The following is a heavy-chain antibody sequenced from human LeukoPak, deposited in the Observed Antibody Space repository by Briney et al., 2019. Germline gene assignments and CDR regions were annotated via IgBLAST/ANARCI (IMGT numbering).Heavy chain of an antibody. Sequence: SETLSLTCAVYGGSFSGYYWNWIRQSPGKGLEWIGEINHSGNTNYNPSLKSRVTISVDTSKNQFSLKLSSVTAADTAVYYCASRDYGDWYFDLWGRGTLVTVSS. CDR2: INHSGNT. J-gene: IGHJ2*01. CDR1: GGSFSGYY. V-gene: IGHV4-34*01. D-gene: IGHD4-17*01. CDR3: ASRDYGDWYFDL.